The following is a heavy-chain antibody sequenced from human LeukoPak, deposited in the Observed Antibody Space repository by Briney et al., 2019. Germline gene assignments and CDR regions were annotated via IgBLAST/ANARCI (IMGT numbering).Heavy chain of an antibody. CDR2: ISAYNGNT. Sequence: GASVKVSCKASGYTFTSYGISWVRQAPGQGLEWMGWISAYNGNTNCAQKLQGRVTMTTDTSTSTAYMELRSLRSDDTAVYYCARDALDYDFWSGYYFWFDPWGQGTLVTVSS. J-gene: IGHJ5*02. D-gene: IGHD3-3*01. CDR1: GYTFTSYG. V-gene: IGHV1-18*01. CDR3: ARDALDYDFWSGYYFWFDP.